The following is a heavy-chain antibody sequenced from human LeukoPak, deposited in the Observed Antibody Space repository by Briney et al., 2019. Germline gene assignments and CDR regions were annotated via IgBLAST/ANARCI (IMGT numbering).Heavy chain of an antibody. CDR1: GGTFSSYA. D-gene: IGHD3-16*02. CDR3: AGDRHKCRGYYCYNWFDP. J-gene: IGHJ5*02. Sequence: SVKVSCKASGGTFSSYAISWVRQAPGQGLEWMGGIIPIFGTANYAQKFQGRVTITADESTSTTYMELSSLRSEDTAVYYCAGDRHKCRGYYCYNWFDPWGQGTLVTVSS. V-gene: IGHV1-69*13. CDR2: IIPIFGTA.